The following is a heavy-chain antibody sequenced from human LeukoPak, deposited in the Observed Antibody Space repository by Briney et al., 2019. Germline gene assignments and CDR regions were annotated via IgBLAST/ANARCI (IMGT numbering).Heavy chain of an antibody. CDR1: VGTFSIYA. CDR2: IIPIFGTA. Sequence: ASVTVSCKASVGTFSIYAISWVRQAPGQGLEWMGGIIPIFGTANYAQKFQGRVTITADESTSTAYMELSSLRSEDTAVYYCASAYYYDSSGYSLFDYWGQGTLVTVSS. CDR3: ASAYYYDSSGYSLFDY. J-gene: IGHJ4*02. D-gene: IGHD3-22*01. V-gene: IGHV1-69*13.